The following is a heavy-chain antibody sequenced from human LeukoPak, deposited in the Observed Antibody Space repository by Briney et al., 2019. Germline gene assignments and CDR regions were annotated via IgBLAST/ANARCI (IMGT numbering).Heavy chain of an antibody. D-gene: IGHD2-21*01. CDR2: ISNDGSNK. V-gene: IGHV3-30*01. CDR1: GFTFSTSA. J-gene: IGHJ4*02. Sequence: GGSLRLSRVASGFTFSTSAMHWVRQAPGKGLEWVAIISNDGSNKGYADSVRGRFTISRDNSKNTVSLQMNSLTAEDTAVYYCANLNLIPGEDYFDYWGQGTLVSVSS. CDR3: ANLNLIPGEDYFDY.